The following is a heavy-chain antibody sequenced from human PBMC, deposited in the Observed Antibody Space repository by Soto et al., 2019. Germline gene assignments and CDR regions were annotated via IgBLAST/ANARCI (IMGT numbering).Heavy chain of an antibody. CDR2: MNPNSGNT. CDR1: GYTFTSYD. V-gene: IGHV1-8*01. Sequence: ASAKVSCKASGYTFTSYDINWVRQATGQGLEWMGWMNPNSGNTGYAQKFQGRVTMTRNTSISTAYMELSSLRSEDTAVYYCARPQGGSYYYYYGMDVWGQGTTVTVSS. D-gene: IGHD1-26*01. CDR3: ARPQGGSYYYYYGMDV. J-gene: IGHJ6*02.